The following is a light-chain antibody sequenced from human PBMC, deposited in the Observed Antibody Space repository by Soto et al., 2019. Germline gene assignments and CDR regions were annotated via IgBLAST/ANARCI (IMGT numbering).Light chain of an antibody. CDR1: QSAPRSN. CDR3: HHYET. Sequence: ETLLTQSPGTLSLSPRERVTLSCRTSQSAPRSNLAWYQQKPGEAPRLLIYGASARATGIPARVSGSGSGTEFTLTISRLEPEDFTVDYSHHYETFGQGTKVDI. CDR2: GAS. J-gene: IGKJ1*01. V-gene: IGKV3-20*01.